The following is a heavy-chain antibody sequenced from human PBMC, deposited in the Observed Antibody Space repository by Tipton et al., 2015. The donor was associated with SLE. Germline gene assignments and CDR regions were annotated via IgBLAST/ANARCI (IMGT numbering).Heavy chain of an antibody. CDR1: GGSISSSSYY. CDR2: IYYSGST. Sequence: TLSLTCTVSGGSISSSSYYWGWIRQPPGKGLEWIGSIYYSGSTYYNPSLKSRVTISVDTSKNQFSLKLSSVTAADTAVYYCARQKYYDKVFQHWGQGTLVTVSS. D-gene: IGHD3-22*01. CDR3: ARQKYYDKVFQH. J-gene: IGHJ1*01. V-gene: IGHV4-39*01.